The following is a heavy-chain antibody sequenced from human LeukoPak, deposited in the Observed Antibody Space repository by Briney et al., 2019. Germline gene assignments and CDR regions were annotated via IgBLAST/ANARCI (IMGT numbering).Heavy chain of an antibody. D-gene: IGHD3-22*01. CDR1: GYTFTSYD. V-gene: IGHV1-8*01. J-gene: IGHJ4*02. CDR2: MNPNSGNT. Sequence: ASVKVSCKASGYTFTSYDINWVRQATGQGLEWMGWMNPNSGNTGYAQKFQGRVTMTRNTSISTAYMELSRLRSDDTAVYYCARGTYYYDSSGDSIDYWGQGTLVTVSS. CDR3: ARGTYYYDSSGDSIDY.